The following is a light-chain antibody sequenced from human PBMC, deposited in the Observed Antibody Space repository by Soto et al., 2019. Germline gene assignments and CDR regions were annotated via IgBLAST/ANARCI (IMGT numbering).Light chain of an antibody. V-gene: IGLV2-14*01. J-gene: IGLJ3*02. CDR1: SSDVGGYNY. CDR3: SSYTSSSSLCV. CDR2: DVS. Sequence: QSALTQPASVSGSPGQSITISCTGTSSDVGGYNYVSWYQQHPGKAPKLMIYDVSNRPSGVSNRFSGSKSGNTASLTISGLQAEEEADYYCSSYTSSSSLCVFGGGTKVTVL.